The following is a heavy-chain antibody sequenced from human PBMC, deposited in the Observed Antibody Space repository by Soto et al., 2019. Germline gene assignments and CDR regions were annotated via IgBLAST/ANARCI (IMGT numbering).Heavy chain of an antibody. J-gene: IGHJ4*02. CDR1: GFTFSGSA. Sequence: GGSLRLSCAASGFTFSGSAMHWVRQASGKGLEWVGRIRSKANSYATAYAASVKGRFTISRDDSKNTAYLQMNSLGAEDTAVYYWARDRYDSSGFAHYYFDYWGQGTLLTVSS. CDR3: ARDRYDSSGFAHYYFDY. D-gene: IGHD3-22*01. CDR2: IRSKANSYAT. V-gene: IGHV3-73*01.